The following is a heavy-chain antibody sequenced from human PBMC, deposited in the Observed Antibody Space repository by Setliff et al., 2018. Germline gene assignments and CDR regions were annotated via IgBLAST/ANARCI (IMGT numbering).Heavy chain of an antibody. D-gene: IGHD1-1*01. V-gene: IGHV4-39*01. CDR1: GGSIKSSTYNSRSYY. CDR3: ARTGTYRYFDY. CDR2: IYYSGNN. Sequence: SETLSLTCTVSGGSIKSSTYNSRSYYWGWIRQPHGKGLEWIGRIYYSGNNYYNASLKSRLTIYVNTSKNKFPLKLRSVTAADTAVYYCARTGTYRYFDYWGQGILVTVSS. J-gene: IGHJ4*02.